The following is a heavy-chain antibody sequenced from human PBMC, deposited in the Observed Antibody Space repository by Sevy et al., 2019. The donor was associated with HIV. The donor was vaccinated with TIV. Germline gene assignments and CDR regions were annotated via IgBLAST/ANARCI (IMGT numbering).Heavy chain of an antibody. V-gene: IGHV1-69*13. J-gene: IGHJ4*02. CDR2: IIPIFGTA. CDR3: ARDGYSSSSHFDY. Sequence: ASVKVSCKASGGTFSSYAISWVRQAPGQGLEWMGGIIPIFGTANYAQKFQGRVTITADESTSTAYMELSSLRSEDTAVYYCARDGYSSSSHFDYWGQGTLVTVSS. D-gene: IGHD6-6*01. CDR1: GGTFSSYA.